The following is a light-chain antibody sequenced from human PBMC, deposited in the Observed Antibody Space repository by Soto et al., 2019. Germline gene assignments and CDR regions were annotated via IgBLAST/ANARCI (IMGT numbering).Light chain of an antibody. Sequence: QAVVTQPPSASGTPGQRVTISCSGSTSNIGSKTVSWYQQLPGSAPRVLIYNNNERPSGVPDRFSGSKSGTSASLAISGLQSEGEADYYCATWDDSLPAVFGGGTKVTVL. CDR1: TSNIGSKT. CDR3: ATWDDSLPAV. V-gene: IGLV1-44*01. J-gene: IGLJ2*01. CDR2: NNN.